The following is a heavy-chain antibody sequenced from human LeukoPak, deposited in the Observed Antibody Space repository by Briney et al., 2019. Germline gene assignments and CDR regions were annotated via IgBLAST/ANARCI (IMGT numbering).Heavy chain of an antibody. CDR3: ARDWIGRGQTPYYFDY. D-gene: IGHD2-2*03. CDR2: IKQDGSEK. V-gene: IGHV3-7*01. J-gene: IGHJ4*02. CDR1: GFTFSKYW. Sequence: GVSQRLSCAASGFTFSKYWMSWVRQAPGKGLEWVANIKQDGSEKYYVDSVKGRFTISRDNAKNSLYLQMSSLRAEDTAVYYCARDWIGRGQTPYYFDYWGQGTLVTVSS.